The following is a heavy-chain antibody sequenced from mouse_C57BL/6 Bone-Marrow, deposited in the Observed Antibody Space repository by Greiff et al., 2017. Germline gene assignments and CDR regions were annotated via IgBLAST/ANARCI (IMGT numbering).Heavy chain of an antibody. D-gene: IGHD1-1*01. V-gene: IGHV14-4*01. J-gene: IGHJ4*01. CDR2: IDPENGDT. CDR3: TNPSYYYGSSYYAMDY. Sequence: VQLKQSGAELVRPGASVKLSCTASGFNIKDDYMHWVKQRPEQGLEWIGWIDPENGDTEYASKFQGKATITADTSSNTAYLQLSSLTSEDTAVYYCTNPSYYYGSSYYAMDYWGQGTSVTVSS. CDR1: GFNIKDDY.